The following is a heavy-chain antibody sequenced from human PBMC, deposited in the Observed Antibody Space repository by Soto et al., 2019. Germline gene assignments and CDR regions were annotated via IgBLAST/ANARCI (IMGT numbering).Heavy chain of an antibody. CDR1: GGSLTDHY. J-gene: IGHJ3*02. D-gene: IGHD2-21*01. CDR3: ARGNDWKSSTFDI. CDR2: VYYSGAT. Sequence: QVQLQESGPGLVKPSGTLSLTCTVAGGSLTDHYWNWFRQSPGRGLQWIGYVYYSGATSYNPSLTSRVTMTVDTSKNQFSLKLRSVTAADTAVYFCARGNDWKSSTFDIWGQGTMVSVSS. V-gene: IGHV4-59*11.